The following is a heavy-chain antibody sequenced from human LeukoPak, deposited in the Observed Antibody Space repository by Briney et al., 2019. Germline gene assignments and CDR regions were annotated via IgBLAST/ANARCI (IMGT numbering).Heavy chain of an antibody. CDR2: ISRSGSYI. CDR3: AGLSGDDAFDI. CDR1: GFTFSTYR. Sequence: GGSLRLSCAASGFTFSTYRMNWVRQGPGKGLEWVSSISRSGSYIYYADSVKGRFTISRDNAKNSLYLQMNSLRAEDTAVYYCAGLSGDDAFDIWGQGTMVTVSS. V-gene: IGHV3-21*01. J-gene: IGHJ3*02. D-gene: IGHD3-10*01.